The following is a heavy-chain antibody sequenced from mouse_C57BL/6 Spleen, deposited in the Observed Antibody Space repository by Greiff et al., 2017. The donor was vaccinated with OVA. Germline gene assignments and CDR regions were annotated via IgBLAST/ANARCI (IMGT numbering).Heavy chain of an antibody. CDR1: GYTFTNYW. V-gene: IGHV1-63*01. D-gene: IGHD2-5*01. J-gene: IGHJ4*01. CDR3: ARWGSNHAMDY. Sequence: QVHVKQSGAELVRPGTSVKMSCKASGYTFTNYWIGWAKQRPGHGLEWIGDIYPGGGYTNYNEKFKGEATLTADKSSSTAYMQFSSLTSEDSAIYYCARWGSNHAMDYWGQGTSVTVSS. CDR2: IYPGGGYT.